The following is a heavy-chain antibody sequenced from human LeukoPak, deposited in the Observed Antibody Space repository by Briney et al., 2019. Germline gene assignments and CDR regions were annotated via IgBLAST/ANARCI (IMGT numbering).Heavy chain of an antibody. CDR2: ISYDGSNK. D-gene: IGHD6-19*01. Sequence: GGSLRLSCAASGLTFSGYDMHWVRQAPGKGLEWAAVISYDGSNKYYADSVKGRFTISRDNSKNTLYLQMNSLRAEDTAVYYCARDGIAVASPQSPTILHDAFDIWGQGTMVTVSS. CDR3: ARDGIAVASPQSPTILHDAFDI. J-gene: IGHJ3*02. CDR1: GLTFSGYD. V-gene: IGHV3-30-3*01.